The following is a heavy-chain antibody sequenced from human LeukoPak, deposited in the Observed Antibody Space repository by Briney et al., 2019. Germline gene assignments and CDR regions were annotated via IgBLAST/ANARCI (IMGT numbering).Heavy chain of an antibody. V-gene: IGHV4-34*01. CDR1: GGSFSGYY. D-gene: IGHD3-22*01. J-gene: IGHJ4*02. CDR3: ARTDSSGFYFDY. CDR2: INHSGST. Sequence: SETLSLTCAGYGGSFSGYYWSWIRQPPGKGLEWIGEINHSGSTNYNPSLKSRVTISVDTSKNQFSLKLSSVTAADTAVYYCARTDSSGFYFDYWGQGTLVTVSS.